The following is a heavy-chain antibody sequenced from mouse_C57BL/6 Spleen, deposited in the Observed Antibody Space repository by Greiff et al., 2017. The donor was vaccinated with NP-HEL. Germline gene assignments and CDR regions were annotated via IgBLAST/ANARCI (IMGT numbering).Heavy chain of an antibody. CDR2: ISSGSSTI. CDR3: ANSITTVVAPFAY. Sequence: EVKVVESGGGLVKPGGSLKLSCAASGFTFSDYGMHWVRQAPEKGLEWVAYISSGSSTIYYADTVKGRFTISRDNAKNTLFLQMTSLRSEDTAMYYCANSITTVVAPFAYWGQGTLVTVSA. D-gene: IGHD1-1*01. J-gene: IGHJ3*01. CDR1: GFTFSDYG. V-gene: IGHV5-17*01.